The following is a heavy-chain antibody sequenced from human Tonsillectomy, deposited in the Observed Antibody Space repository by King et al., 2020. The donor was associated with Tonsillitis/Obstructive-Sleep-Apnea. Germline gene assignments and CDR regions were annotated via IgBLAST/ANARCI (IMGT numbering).Heavy chain of an antibody. Sequence: VQLVESGGGVVQPGRSLRLSCAASGFTFSSYGMHWVRQAPGKGLEWVAVIWYDGSNKYYADSVKGRFTISRDNSKNTLYLQMNSLRAEDTAVYYCARGASGRPDLFDYWGPGTLVTVSS. D-gene: IGHD1-26*01. CDR3: ARGASGRPDLFDY. CDR1: GFTFSSYG. CDR2: IWYDGSNK. J-gene: IGHJ4*02. V-gene: IGHV3-33*01.